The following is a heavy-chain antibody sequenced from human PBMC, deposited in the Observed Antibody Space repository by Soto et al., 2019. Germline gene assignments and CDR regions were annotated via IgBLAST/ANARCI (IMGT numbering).Heavy chain of an antibody. Sequence: SETLSITCAVSGYSISSGYYCGWIRQPPGKGLEWIGSIYHSGSTYYNPSLKSRVTISVDTSKNQFSLKLSSVTAADTAVYYCARSTMVRGVIHWFDPWGQGTLVTVSS. CDR3: ARSTMVRGVIHWFDP. CDR2: IYHSGST. D-gene: IGHD3-10*01. CDR1: GYSISSGYY. J-gene: IGHJ5*02. V-gene: IGHV4-38-2*01.